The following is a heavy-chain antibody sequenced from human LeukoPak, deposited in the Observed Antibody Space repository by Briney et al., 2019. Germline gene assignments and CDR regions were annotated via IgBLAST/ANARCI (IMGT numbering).Heavy chain of an antibody. CDR1: GFTFSGYT. CDR2: ISSSSTSI. CDR3: ARDGQWLAHTAFDI. J-gene: IGHJ3*02. Sequence: GGSLRLSCAASGFTFSGYTMNWVRQAPGKGLECVSYISSSSTSIYYADSVKGRFTISRDNAKNSLWLQMNSLRAEDTAVYYCARDGQWLAHTAFDIWGQGTMVTVSS. V-gene: IGHV3-48*01. D-gene: IGHD6-19*01.